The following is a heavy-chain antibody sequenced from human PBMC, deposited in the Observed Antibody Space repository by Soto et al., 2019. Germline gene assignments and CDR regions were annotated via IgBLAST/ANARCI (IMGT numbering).Heavy chain of an antibody. V-gene: IGHV3-15*01. CDR1: GFTFSNAW. CDR2: IKSKTDGGTT. CDR3: TRGWYLDAFDI. Sequence: GESLKISCAASGFTFSNAWMSWVRQAPGKGLEWVGRIKSKTDGGTTDYAAPVKGRFTISRDDSKNTLYLQMNSLKTEDTAVYYCTRGWYLDAFDIWGQGTMVTVSS. J-gene: IGHJ3*02. D-gene: IGHD2-15*01.